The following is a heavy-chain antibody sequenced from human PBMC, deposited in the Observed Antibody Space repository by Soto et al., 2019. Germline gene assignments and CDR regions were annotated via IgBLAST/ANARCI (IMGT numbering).Heavy chain of an antibody. CDR1: GYPFTNYY. V-gene: IGHV1-46*01. D-gene: IGHD1-26*01. Sequence: QVQLVQSGAEVKKPEASVKVSCKASGYPFTNYYIHWVRQAPGEGLEWMGLINPSGGSTTYAQKFQGRITMTRDTSTSTVYMDLSSLGSEDTAVYYCAVSTDTSGAFDIWGQGTMVTVSS. J-gene: IGHJ3*02. CDR2: INPSGGST. CDR3: AVSTDTSGAFDI.